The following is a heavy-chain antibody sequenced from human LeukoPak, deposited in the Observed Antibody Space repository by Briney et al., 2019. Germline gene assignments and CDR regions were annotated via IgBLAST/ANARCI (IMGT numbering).Heavy chain of an antibody. J-gene: IGHJ4*02. Sequence: ASVKVSCKASGYTITGYYMHWVRQAPGQGLEWMGRINPNTGDTNSARKFQGRITMTRDTSISTVYMELSRLRSEDTAVYYCARGKRLRYFDWLSPSFDYWGQGTLVTVSS. CDR1: GYTITGYY. V-gene: IGHV1-2*06. CDR3: ARGKRLRYFDWLSPSFDY. CDR2: INPNTGDT. D-gene: IGHD3-9*01.